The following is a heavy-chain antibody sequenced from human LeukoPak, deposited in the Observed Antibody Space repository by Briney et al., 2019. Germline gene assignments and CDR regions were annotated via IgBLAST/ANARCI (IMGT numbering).Heavy chain of an antibody. Sequence: SETLSLTCTVSGGSISSSSYYWGWIRQPPGKGLEWIGSIYYSGSTYYNPSLKLPVPISVDTSKNHFSLKLSSVTAADTAVYYCARRIVVEPARWDTGCFDYWGQGTLVTVSS. D-gene: IGHD2-2*01. V-gene: IGHV4-39*01. CDR3: ARRIVVEPARWDTGCFDY. CDR2: IYYSGST. J-gene: IGHJ4*02. CDR1: GGSISSSSYY.